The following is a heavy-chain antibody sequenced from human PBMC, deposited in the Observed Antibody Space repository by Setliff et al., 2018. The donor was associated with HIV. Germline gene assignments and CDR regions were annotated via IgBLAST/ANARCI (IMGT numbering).Heavy chain of an antibody. V-gene: IGHV3-30*02. D-gene: IGHD1-26*01. Sequence: GGSLRLSCAASGFTFSSYSMNWVRQAPGKGLEWVAFIHYDVSSKYYGDSVKGRFTISRDNSRNTLYLQMNSLRPEDTAVYYCATDCAVVGGTGSLDSWGQGTLVTVSS. CDR1: GFTFSSYS. CDR2: IHYDVSSK. CDR3: ATDCAVVGGTGSLDS. J-gene: IGHJ4*02.